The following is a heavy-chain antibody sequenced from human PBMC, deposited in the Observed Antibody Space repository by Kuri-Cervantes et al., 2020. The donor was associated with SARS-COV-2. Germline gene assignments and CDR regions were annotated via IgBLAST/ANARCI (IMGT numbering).Heavy chain of an antibody. Sequence: GESLKISCKGFGYSFTSYWISWVRQMPGKGLEWMGMIYPSDSYTNYSPSFQGHVTISADKSISIAYLQWSSLKASDTAMYYCATAPVLEAAGTPHENWGQGTLVTVSS. J-gene: IGHJ4*02. D-gene: IGHD6-13*01. V-gene: IGHV5-10-1*01. CDR2: IYPSDSYT. CDR3: ATAPVLEAAGTPHEN. CDR1: GYSFTSYW.